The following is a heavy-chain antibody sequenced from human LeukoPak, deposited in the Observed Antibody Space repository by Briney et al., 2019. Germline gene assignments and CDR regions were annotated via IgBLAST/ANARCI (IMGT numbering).Heavy chain of an antibody. V-gene: IGHV3-23*01. D-gene: IGHD2/OR15-2a*01. CDR2: IGENPERR. Sequence: GGSLRLSCAVSGFSIAIYGITWVRQTPEKGLEWVSAIGENPERRHYSNSVTGRFIISRDRSKNTVFLQMTSLRAEDTGVYYCAREENTLLLSLDYWGLGTLVTVSS. J-gene: IGHJ4*02. CDR1: GFSIAIYG. CDR3: AREENTLLLSLDY.